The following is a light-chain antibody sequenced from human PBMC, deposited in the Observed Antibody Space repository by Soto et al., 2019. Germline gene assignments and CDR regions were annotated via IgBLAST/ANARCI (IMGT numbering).Light chain of an antibody. CDR3: QQSAKASLE. Sequence: TQYPGTPSWRAREKVTVAAGASQIVNNNYLAWYQQKPGQAPRLVIYGASNRATGVPDRFSASGSGTDLPLTISRLEFEDFAVYYRQQSAKASLEFGQGTKVDIK. CDR2: GAS. V-gene: IGKV3-20*01. J-gene: IGKJ1*01. CDR1: QIVNNNY.